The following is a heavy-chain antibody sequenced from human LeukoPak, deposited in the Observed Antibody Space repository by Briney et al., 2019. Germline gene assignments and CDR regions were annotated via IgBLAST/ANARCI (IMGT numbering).Heavy chain of an antibody. D-gene: IGHD6-19*01. CDR3: ARWDRYSSGWSQPFDY. CDR2: IYYSGST. Sequence: SETLSLTCTVSGGSISSDYWSWIRQPPGKGLEWIGYIYYSGSTNCNPSLKSRVTTSVDTSKNQFSLKLSSVTAADTAVYYCARWDRYSSGWSQPFDYWGQGTLVTVSS. CDR1: GGSISSDY. V-gene: IGHV4-59*12. J-gene: IGHJ4*02.